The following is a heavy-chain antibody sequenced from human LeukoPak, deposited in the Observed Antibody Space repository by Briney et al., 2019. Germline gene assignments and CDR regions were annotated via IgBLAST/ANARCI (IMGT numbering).Heavy chain of an antibody. J-gene: IGHJ5*02. CDR1: GGSISSGDYY. Sequence: SETLSLTCTVSGGSISSGDYYWSWIRQPPGKGLEWIGYIYYSGSTHYNPSLKSRVTISVDTSKNQFSLKLSSVTAADTAVYYCARGTSGDYDRFDPWGQGTLVTVSS. V-gene: IGHV4-30-4*01. D-gene: IGHD3-9*01. CDR2: IYYSGST. CDR3: ARGTSGDYDRFDP.